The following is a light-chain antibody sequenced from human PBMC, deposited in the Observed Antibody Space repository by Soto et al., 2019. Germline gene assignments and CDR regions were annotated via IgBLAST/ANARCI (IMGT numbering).Light chain of an antibody. CDR2: DAS. V-gene: IGKV3-15*01. CDR1: QSVSSN. Sequence: EIVMTQSPATLSVSPGARVPLSCRASQSVSSNLVWYHQKPGQAPRLLIYDASTRATGIPARYSGSGSGTEFNFTISSLQSEDFAVYYCQQRDIWPWTFGQGTKVDIK. CDR3: QQRDIWPWT. J-gene: IGKJ1*01.